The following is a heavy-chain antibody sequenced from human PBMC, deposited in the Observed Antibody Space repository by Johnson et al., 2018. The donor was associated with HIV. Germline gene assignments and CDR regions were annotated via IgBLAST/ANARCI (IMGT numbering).Heavy chain of an antibody. CDR3: AKDRGSGWPDGFEV. CDR2: ISGSGGST. D-gene: IGHD6-19*01. V-gene: IGHV3-23*04. J-gene: IGHJ3*01. Sequence: VQLVESGGGLVQPGGSLRLSCVVSGFTFNFYAMSWVRQAPGKGLKWVSAISGSGGSTYYADSVKGRFTISRDNSKNTLFLQMNSLRAEDTAVYYCAKDRGSGWPDGFEVWGQGAMVTVSS. CDR1: GFTFNFYA.